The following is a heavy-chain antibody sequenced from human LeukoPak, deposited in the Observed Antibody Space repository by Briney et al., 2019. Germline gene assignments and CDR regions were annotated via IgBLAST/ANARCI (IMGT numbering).Heavy chain of an antibody. CDR1: GYTFTDYY. CDR3: ARVRFGELAFDY. CDR2: INPNSGGS. D-gene: IGHD3-10*01. J-gene: IGHJ4*02. V-gene: IGHV1-2*06. Sequence: ASVKVSCKASGYTFTDYYIHWVRQAPGQGLEWMGRINPNSGGSNYAQKFQGGVTMTRDTSISTAYMELRRLTSDDTAVYFCARVRFGELAFDYWGQGTLVTVSS.